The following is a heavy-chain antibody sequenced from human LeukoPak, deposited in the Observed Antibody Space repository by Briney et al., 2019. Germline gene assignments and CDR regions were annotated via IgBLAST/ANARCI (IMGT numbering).Heavy chain of an antibody. CDR2: ISSSSSTI. CDR3: ARDPGTYYYDSSGYGDY. V-gene: IGHV3-48*04. CDR1: GFTFSSYS. J-gene: IGHJ4*02. D-gene: IGHD3-22*01. Sequence: GGSLRLSCAASGFTFSSYSMNWVRQAPGKGLEWVSYISSSSSTIYYADSVKGRFTISRDNAKNSLYLQMNSLRAEDTAVYYCARDPGTYYYDSSGYGDYWGQGTLVTVSS.